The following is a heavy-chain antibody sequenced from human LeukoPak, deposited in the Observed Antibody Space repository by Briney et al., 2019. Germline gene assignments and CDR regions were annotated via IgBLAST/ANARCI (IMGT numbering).Heavy chain of an antibody. V-gene: IGHV3-23*01. J-gene: IGHJ4*02. D-gene: IGHD1-26*01. CDR2: ISGSGGST. CDR1: GFTFTSYA. CDR3: ASRGTYYPFEY. Sequence: GGSLRLSCAASGFTFTSYAMNWVRQAPGKGLEWVSAISGSGGSTYYAVSVKGRFTISRDNSKNTLYLQMNSLRAEDTAIYYCASRGTYYPFEYWGQGTLVTASS.